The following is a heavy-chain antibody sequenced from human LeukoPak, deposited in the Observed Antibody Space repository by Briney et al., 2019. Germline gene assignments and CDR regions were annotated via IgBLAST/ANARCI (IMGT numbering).Heavy chain of an antibody. Sequence: SETLSLTCTVSGGSISSYYWSWIRQPPGKGLEWIGYIYYSGSTNYNPSLKSRVTISVDTSKNQFSLKLSSVTAADTAVYYCARHQDSSGWYGDYYYYGMDVWGQGTTVTVSS. CDR2: IYYSGST. D-gene: IGHD6-19*01. CDR3: ARHQDSSGWYGDYYYYGMDV. CDR1: GGSISSYY. V-gene: IGHV4-59*08. J-gene: IGHJ6*02.